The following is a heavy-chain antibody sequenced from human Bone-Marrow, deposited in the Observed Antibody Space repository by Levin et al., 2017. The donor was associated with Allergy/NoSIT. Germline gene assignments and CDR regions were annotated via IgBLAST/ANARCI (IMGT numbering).Heavy chain of an antibody. Sequence: LRLSCAASGFTFSSYGMHWVRQAPGKGLEWVAVIWYDGSNKYYADSVKGRFTISRDNSKNTLYLQMNSLRAEDTAVYYCARDGGEELTLYYYYYGMDVWGQGTTVTVSS. V-gene: IGHV3-33*01. CDR1: GFTFSSYG. J-gene: IGHJ6*02. CDR3: ARDGGEELTLYYYYYGMDV. CDR2: IWYDGSNK. D-gene: IGHD3-16*01.